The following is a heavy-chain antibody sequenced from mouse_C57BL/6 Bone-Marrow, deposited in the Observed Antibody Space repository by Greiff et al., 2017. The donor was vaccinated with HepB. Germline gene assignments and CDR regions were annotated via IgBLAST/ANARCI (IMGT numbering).Heavy chain of an antibody. CDR1: GFTFSNYW. Sequence: EVHLVESGGGLVQPGGSMKLSCVASGFTFSNYWMNWVRQSPEKGLEWVAQIRLKSDNYATHYAESVKGRLTISRDDYKSSVYLQMNNLRAEDTGISYCTGELTYAMDYWGQGTSVTVSS. D-gene: IGHD4-1*01. CDR2: IRLKSDNYAT. J-gene: IGHJ4*01. CDR3: TGELTYAMDY. V-gene: IGHV6-3*01.